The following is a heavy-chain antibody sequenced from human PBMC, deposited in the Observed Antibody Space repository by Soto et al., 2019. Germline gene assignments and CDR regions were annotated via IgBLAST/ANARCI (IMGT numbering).Heavy chain of an antibody. V-gene: IGHV1-46*01. CDR1: GYTFTSYY. CDR3: ARVSGYCSGGSCSRWFDL. Sequence: ASVKVSCKASGYTFTSYYMHWVRQAPGQGLEWMGIINPSGGSTSYAQKLQGRVTMTRDTSTSTVYMELSSLRSEDTAVYYCARVSGYCSGGSCSRWFDLWGQGTLVTVS. D-gene: IGHD2-15*01. CDR2: INPSGGST. J-gene: IGHJ5*02.